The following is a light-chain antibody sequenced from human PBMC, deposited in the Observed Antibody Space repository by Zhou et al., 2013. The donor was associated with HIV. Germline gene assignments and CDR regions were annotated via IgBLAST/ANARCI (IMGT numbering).Light chain of an antibody. CDR1: PSNIGAHP. J-gene: IGLJ2*01. V-gene: IGLV1-44*01. CDR2: KNK. Sequence: QSVLTQPPSTSGTPGQRVTISCSGSPSNIGAHPVNWYKQLPGSAPKLLIYKNKERPSGISDRFSGSNSGTSASLAISGLQSEDEADYYCAAWDDSLNGHVVFGGGQADRP. CDR3: AAWDDSLNGHVV.